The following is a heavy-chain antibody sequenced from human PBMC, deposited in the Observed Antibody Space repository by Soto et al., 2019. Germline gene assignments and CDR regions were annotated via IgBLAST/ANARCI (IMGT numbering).Heavy chain of an antibody. J-gene: IGHJ4*02. V-gene: IGHV4-38-2*02. CDR2: IYHSGAT. CDR1: GYSISSGYY. Sequence: SETLSLTCAVSGYSISSGYYWGWIRQPPGKGLEWIATIYHSGATYYNPSLESRVTISVDTSKNQFSLKLTSVIAADTAVYYCAREGDFWSGYYGDYWGQGTLVTVSS. D-gene: IGHD3-3*01. CDR3: AREGDFWSGYYGDY.